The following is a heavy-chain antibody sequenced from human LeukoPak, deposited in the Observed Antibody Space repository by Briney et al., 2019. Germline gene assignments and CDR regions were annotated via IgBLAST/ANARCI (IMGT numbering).Heavy chain of an antibody. CDR1: GFTFSSYA. D-gene: IGHD3-3*01. Sequence: GGSLRLSCAASGFTFSSYAMHWVRQAPGKGLEWVAVISYDGSNKYYADSVKGRFTISRDNSKNTLYLQMNSLRAEDTAVYYCARQYYDFWSGYHMGWFDPWGQGTLVTVSS. CDR3: ARQYYDFWSGYHMGWFDP. V-gene: IGHV3-30-3*01. CDR2: ISYDGSNK. J-gene: IGHJ5*02.